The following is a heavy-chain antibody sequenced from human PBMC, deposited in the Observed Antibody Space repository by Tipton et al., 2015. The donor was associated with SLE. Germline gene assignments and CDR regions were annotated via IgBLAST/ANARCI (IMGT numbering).Heavy chain of an antibody. J-gene: IGHJ4*02. D-gene: IGHD6-13*01. Sequence: TLSLTCDISGGSFSGYFWSWVRQSPGQGLEWIGGIKHRGSTKYNPSLKSRVTISIDTFKNQFSLRLSSVTAADTAVYYCGRVYSSSWPFYYGGQGTLVTVSS. CDR2: IKHRGST. CDR1: GGSFSGYF. V-gene: IGHV4-34*01. CDR3: GRVYSSSWPFYY.